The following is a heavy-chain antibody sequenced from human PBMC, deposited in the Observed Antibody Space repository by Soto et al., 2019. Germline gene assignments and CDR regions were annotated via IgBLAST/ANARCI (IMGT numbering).Heavy chain of an antibody. CDR1: GYTLSSHA. Sequence: GASVKVSCKASGYTLSSHAMHWVRQAPGQRLEWMGWINSGNGNTRYSQKFQDRVTITRDTSASTAYMELSSLRFEDTAVYFCARDIPHFTWFYGMDVWSQGTTVTVSS. J-gene: IGHJ6*02. CDR3: ARDIPHFTWFYGMDV. CDR2: INSGNGNT. D-gene: IGHD2-21*01. V-gene: IGHV1-3*01.